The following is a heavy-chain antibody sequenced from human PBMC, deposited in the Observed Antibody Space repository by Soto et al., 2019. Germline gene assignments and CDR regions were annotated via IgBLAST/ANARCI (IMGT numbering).Heavy chain of an antibody. V-gene: IGHV2-26*01. J-gene: IGHJ4*02. Sequence: QVTLKESGPVLVKPTETLTLTCTVSGFSLSNARMGVSWIRQPPGKALEWLAHIFSNDEKSYSTSLKSRLTSSQDTSKSQVVLTMPNMDPVDTATYYCARIRRGYGYNYAFDYWGQGTLVTVSS. CDR2: IFSNDEK. D-gene: IGHD5-12*01. CDR3: ARIRRGYGYNYAFDY. CDR1: GFSLSNARMG.